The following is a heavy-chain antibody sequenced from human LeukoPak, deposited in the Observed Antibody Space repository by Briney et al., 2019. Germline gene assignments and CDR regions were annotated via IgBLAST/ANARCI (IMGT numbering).Heavy chain of an antibody. CDR3: ARASRIAAAGTRYWFDP. V-gene: IGHV1-69*13. Sequence: ASVKVSCKASGGTFSSYAISWVRQAPGQGLEWMGGVIPIFGTANYAQKFQGRVTITADESTSTAYIELSSLRSEDTAVYYCARASRIAAAGTRYWFDPWGQGTLVTVSS. CDR1: GGTFSSYA. CDR2: VIPIFGTA. J-gene: IGHJ5*02. D-gene: IGHD6-13*01.